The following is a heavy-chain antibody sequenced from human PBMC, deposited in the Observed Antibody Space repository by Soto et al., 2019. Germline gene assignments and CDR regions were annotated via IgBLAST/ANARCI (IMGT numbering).Heavy chain of an antibody. CDR3: ARASYDFWSLPFDY. CDR2: INPNSGGT. D-gene: IGHD3-3*01. Sequence: RASVKVSCKASGYTFTGYYMHWVRQAPGQGLEWMGWINPNSGGTNYAQKFQGWVTMTRDTSISTAYMELSRLRSDDTAVYYCARASYDFWSLPFDYWGQGTLVTVSS. V-gene: IGHV1-2*04. J-gene: IGHJ4*02. CDR1: GYTFTGYY.